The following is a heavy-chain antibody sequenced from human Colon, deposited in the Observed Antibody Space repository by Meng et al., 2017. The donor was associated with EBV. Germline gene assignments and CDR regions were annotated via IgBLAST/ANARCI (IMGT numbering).Heavy chain of an antibody. Sequence: LPAVASSARLVKTVGVCRLSCAAPGFTFIDYYTSWVRQALGKGLEWVSYISSSASTIYYADSAKGRFTIYRDNAKNSLDLPMTSLRAEDTAVYYCARNVGGVGIDYWGQGTLVTVSS. V-gene: IGHV3-11*01. J-gene: IGHJ4*02. D-gene: IGHD1-26*01. CDR3: ARNVGGVGIDY. CDR2: ISSSASTI. CDR1: GFTFIDYY.